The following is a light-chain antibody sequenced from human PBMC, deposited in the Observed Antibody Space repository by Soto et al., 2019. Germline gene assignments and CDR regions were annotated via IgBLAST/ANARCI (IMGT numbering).Light chain of an antibody. CDR3: AAWDDSLSGYV. J-gene: IGLJ1*01. Sequence: QSLLNQPPSASRDPGHKATISCSGSSPTTGTNNVSWSHHLQGTAPQLLIYRNNQRPSGVPDRFSGSKSGTSASLAISGLRSEDEADYYCAAWDDSLSGYVFGTVTKVTVL. V-gene: IGLV1-47*01. CDR1: SPTTGTNN. CDR2: RNN.